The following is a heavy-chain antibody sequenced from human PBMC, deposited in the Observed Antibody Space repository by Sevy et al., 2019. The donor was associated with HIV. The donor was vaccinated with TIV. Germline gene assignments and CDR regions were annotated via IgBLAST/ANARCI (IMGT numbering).Heavy chain of an antibody. V-gene: IGHV3-15*01. D-gene: IGHD1-26*01. CDR1: GLTFSTYS. CDR2: IKSKTDGGTT. J-gene: IGHJ4*02. CDR3: TTGPVGATTTY. Sequence: GGSLRLSCAASGLTFSTYSMNWVRQAPGKGLEWVGRIKSKTDGGTTDYAAPVKGRFTISRDDSKNTLYLQMNSLKTEDTAVYYCTTGPVGATTTYWGQGTLVTVSS.